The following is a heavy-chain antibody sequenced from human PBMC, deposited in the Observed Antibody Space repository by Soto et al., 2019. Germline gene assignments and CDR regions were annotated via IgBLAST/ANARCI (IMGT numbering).Heavy chain of an antibody. J-gene: IGHJ5*02. CDR1: GYSVSSRSYF. Sequence: NPSETLSLTCTVSGYSVSSRSYFWGWIRQPPGKGLEWIGTIYYNGSTYYNPSLKSRVTLFVDTSKNQFSLKLTSVTASDTALYYCARHRVIACTPTNWFDTRDQGTVVT. V-gene: IGHV4-39*01. D-gene: IGHD3-10*01. CDR2: IYYNGST. CDR3: ARHRVIACTPTNWFDT.